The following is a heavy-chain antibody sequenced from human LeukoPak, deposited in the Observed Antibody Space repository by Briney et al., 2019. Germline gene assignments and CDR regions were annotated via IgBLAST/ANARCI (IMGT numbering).Heavy chain of an antibody. CDR3: ARESPTKDCSGGSCYDPRYNWFDP. CDR1: GGTFSSYA. J-gene: IGHJ5*02. Sequence: SVKVSCKASGGTFSSYAISWVRQAPGKGLEWMGRIIPILGIANYAQKFQGRVTITADKSTSTAYMELSSLRSEDTAVYYCARESPTKDCSGGSCYDPRYNWFDPWGQGTLVTVSS. D-gene: IGHD2-15*01. CDR2: IIPILGIA. V-gene: IGHV1-69*04.